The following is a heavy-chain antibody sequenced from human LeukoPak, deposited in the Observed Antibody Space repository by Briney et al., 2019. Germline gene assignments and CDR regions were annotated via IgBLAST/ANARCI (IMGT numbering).Heavy chain of an antibody. J-gene: IGHJ4*02. CDR3: ARSSYGAGSKPYWVDY. D-gene: IGHD3-10*01. CDR2: YSGST. V-gene: IGHV4-39*01. CDR1: GGSISSSSYY. Sequence: PSETLSLTCTVSGGSISSSSYYWAWIRPPPGKGLEYIVSYSGSTYYNPSLKSRVTISVDTSKKQFSLKLRSVNAEDTAVYYCARSSYGAGSKPYWVDYWGQGTMVTV.